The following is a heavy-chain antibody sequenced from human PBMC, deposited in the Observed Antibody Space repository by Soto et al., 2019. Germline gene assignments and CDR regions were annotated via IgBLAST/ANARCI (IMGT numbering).Heavy chain of an antibody. J-gene: IGHJ5*02. CDR2: IYYSGST. V-gene: IGHV4-31*02. CDR1: GGSISSGGYY. Sequence: SETLSLTCTVSGGSISSGGYYWSWIRQHPGKGLEWIGYIYYSGSTYYNPSLKSRVTISVDTSKNQFSLKLSSVTAADTAVYYCARETYYYGSGSYFNNWYDPWGQGTLVTVSS. CDR3: ARETYYYGSGSYFNNWYDP. D-gene: IGHD3-10*01.